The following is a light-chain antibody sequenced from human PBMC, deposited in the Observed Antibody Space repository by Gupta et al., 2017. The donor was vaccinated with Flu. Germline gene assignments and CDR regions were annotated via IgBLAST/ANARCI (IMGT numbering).Light chain of an antibody. CDR2: KDS. V-gene: IGLV3-25*02. Sequence: SYELTQPPSVSVSPGQTARITCSGDALPKQYAYWYQPKPGQAPVLGIYKDSQRPAGIPERFSDSSSGKTVTLTISVDPAEEEADYYYHSADSRGTLVFGGGTKLTVL. J-gene: IGLJ3*02. CDR3: HSADSRGTLV. CDR1: ALPKQY.